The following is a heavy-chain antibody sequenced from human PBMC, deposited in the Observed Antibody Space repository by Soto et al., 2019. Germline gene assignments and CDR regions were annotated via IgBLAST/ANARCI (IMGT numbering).Heavy chain of an antibody. CDR3: TRDMSRQWFDP. J-gene: IGHJ5*02. Sequence: PGGSLRLSCTASGFTFGDYAMSWFRQAPGKGLEWVGFIRSKAYGGTTEYAASVKGRFTISRDDSKSIAYLQMNSLKTEDTAVYYGTRDMSRQWFDPWGQGTLVTVSS. CDR2: IRSKAYGGTT. CDR1: GFTFGDYA. V-gene: IGHV3-49*03.